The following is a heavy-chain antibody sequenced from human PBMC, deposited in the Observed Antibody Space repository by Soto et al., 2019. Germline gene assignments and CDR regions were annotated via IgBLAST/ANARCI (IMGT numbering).Heavy chain of an antibody. CDR3: TRLPEGGTVISTSFDH. CDR1: GFIFSDSG. CDR2: IRSKGDKYAT. J-gene: IGHJ4*02. Sequence: EVQLVESGGGLVQPGGSLKLSCTGSGFIFSDSGIHWVRQASGQGLEWVGRIRSKGDKYATAYAASVKGRFIVSRDDSANTAYLQMNSLKTEDTAVYYCTRLPEGGTVISTSFDHWGQGTLVTVSS. D-gene: IGHD1-26*01. V-gene: IGHV3-73*02.